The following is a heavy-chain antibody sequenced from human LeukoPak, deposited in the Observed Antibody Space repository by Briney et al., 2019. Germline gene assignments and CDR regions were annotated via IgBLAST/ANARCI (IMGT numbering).Heavy chain of an antibody. CDR2: ISVYNGNT. D-gene: IGHD3-3*01. V-gene: IGHV1-18*01. CDR3: ARDAGVLRFLEWFPTMDV. Sequence: ASVKVSCKASGYTFTSYGISWVRQAPGQGLEGMGWISVYNGNTIYAQQLKGRVTMTTDTSTSTAYMELRSMRSEHTTVYYCARDAGVLRFLEWFPTMDVWGQGTTVTVSS. J-gene: IGHJ6*02. CDR1: GYTFTSYG.